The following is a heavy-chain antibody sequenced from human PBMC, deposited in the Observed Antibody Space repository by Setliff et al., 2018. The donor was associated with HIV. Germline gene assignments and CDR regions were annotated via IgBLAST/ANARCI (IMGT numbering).Heavy chain of an antibody. D-gene: IGHD3-22*01. Sequence: SETLSLTCTVSGGSISSYYWSWIRQPPGKGLEWIGNIHSSGNTNYNPSLKSRVTISVDTSKNQFSLKLTSVTAADTAVYYCARAPFYSGYDSHDSSVYYLDAFDIWGPGTMVTVSS. V-gene: IGHV4-4*09. CDR1: GGSISSYY. CDR3: ARAPFYSGYDSHDSSVYYLDAFDI. J-gene: IGHJ3*02. CDR2: IHSSGNT.